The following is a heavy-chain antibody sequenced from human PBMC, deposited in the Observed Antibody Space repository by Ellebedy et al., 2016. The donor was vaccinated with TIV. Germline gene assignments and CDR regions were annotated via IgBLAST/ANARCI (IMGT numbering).Heavy chain of an antibody. CDR3: ATRLYDSSGYYPFDY. CDR2: IYYSGST. CDR1: GGSISSGGYY. V-gene: IGHV4-31*03. D-gene: IGHD3-22*01. Sequence: SETLSLXXTVSGGSISSGGYYWSWIRQHPGKGLEWIGYIYYSGSTYYNPSLKSRVTISVDTSKNQFSLKLSSVTAADTAVYYRATRLYDSSGYYPFDYWGQGTLVTVSS. J-gene: IGHJ4*02.